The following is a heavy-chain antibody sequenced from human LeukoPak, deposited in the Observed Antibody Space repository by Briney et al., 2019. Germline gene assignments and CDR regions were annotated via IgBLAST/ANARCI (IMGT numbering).Heavy chain of an antibody. J-gene: IGHJ4*02. Sequence: GGSLRLSCAASGFTLSSYAMSWVRQAPGKVLEWGSAISDSGNTYHADSVKGRYTISRDSSKNTLFLQMNGLRPEDAAVYYCAKAPVTTCRGAYCYPFDYWGQGTLVTVSS. CDR2: ISDSGNT. CDR3: AKAPVTTCRGAYCYPFDY. V-gene: IGHV3-23*01. CDR1: GFTLSSYA. D-gene: IGHD2-21*01.